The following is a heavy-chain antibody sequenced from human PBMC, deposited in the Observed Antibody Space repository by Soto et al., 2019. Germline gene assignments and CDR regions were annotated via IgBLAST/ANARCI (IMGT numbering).Heavy chain of an antibody. CDR3: ARSPEAVDYYYMDV. J-gene: IGHJ6*03. V-gene: IGHV1-18*01. Sequence: ASVKVSCKASGYTFTSYGIAWVRQAPGQGLEWMGWISAYNGNTNYAQKLQGRVTMTTDTSTSTAYMELRSLRSDDTAVYYCARSPEAVDYYYMDVWGKGTTVTVSS. CDR2: ISAYNGNT. CDR1: GYTFTSYG.